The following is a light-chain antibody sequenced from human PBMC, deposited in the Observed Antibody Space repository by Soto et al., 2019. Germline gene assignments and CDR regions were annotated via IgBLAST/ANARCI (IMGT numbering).Light chain of an antibody. CDR3: SSYTSSSTRV. CDR2: EVS. V-gene: IGLV2-14*01. J-gene: IGLJ3*02. Sequence: QSALTQPASVSGSPGQSITISCTGPSSDVGGYNYVSWYQQHPGKAPKRMIYEVSNRPSGVSNRLSGSKSGNTAALTISGLQAEDEADYYCSSYTSSSTRVFGGGTTLTV. CDR1: SSDVGGYNY.